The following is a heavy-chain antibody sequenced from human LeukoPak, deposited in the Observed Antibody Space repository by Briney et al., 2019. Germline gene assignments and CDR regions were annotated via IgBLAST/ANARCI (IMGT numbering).Heavy chain of an antibody. CDR2: ISAYNGNT. D-gene: IGHD4/OR15-4a*01. J-gene: IGHJ4*02. CDR3: ARVPGDGAHFDY. Sequence: ASVKVSCKASGGTFSSYAISWVRQAPGQGLEWMGWISAYNGNTNYAQKLQGRVTMTTDTSTSTAYMELRSLRSDDTAVYYCARVPGDGAHFDYWGQGTLVTVSS. V-gene: IGHV1-18*01. CDR1: GGTFSSYA.